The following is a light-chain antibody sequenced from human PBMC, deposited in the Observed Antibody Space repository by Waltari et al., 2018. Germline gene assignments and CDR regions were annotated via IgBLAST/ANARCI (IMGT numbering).Light chain of an antibody. V-gene: IGKV3-11*01. CDR1: QSVSSY. Sequence: EIVLTQSPATLSLSPGERATLSCRASQSVSSYLAWYQQKPGQAPRLLIYDASNRATGIPARFSGGGSGTDFTLTTSSLEPEDFAGYYWQQRSNWPPTFGGGTKVEIK. CDR2: DAS. J-gene: IGKJ4*01. CDR3: QQRSNWPPT.